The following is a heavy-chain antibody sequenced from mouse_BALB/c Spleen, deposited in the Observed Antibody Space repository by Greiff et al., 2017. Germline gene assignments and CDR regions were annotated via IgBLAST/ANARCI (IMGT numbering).Heavy chain of an antibody. CDR1: GYTFTSYW. V-gene: IGHV1-69*02. D-gene: IGHD2-10*02. Sequence: QVHVKQPGAELVKPGAPVKLSCKASGYTFTSYWMNWVKQRPGRGLEWIGRIDPSDSETHYNQKFKDKATLTVDKSSSTAYIQLSSLTSEDSAVYYCARKYGNYFDYWGQGTTLTVSS. CDR3: ARKYGNYFDY. CDR2: IDPSDSET. J-gene: IGHJ2*01.